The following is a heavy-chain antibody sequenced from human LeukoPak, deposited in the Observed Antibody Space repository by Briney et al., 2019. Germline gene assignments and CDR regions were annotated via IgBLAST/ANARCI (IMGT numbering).Heavy chain of an antibody. Sequence: SETLSLTCTVSGGSISSGGYYWSWIRQHPGKGLEWIGYIYYSGSTYYNPSLKSRVTISVDTSKNQFSLKLGSVTAADTAVYYCARGEVHYYDSSGLDYWGQGTPVTVSS. D-gene: IGHD3-22*01. CDR1: GGSISSGGYY. CDR2: IYYSGST. V-gene: IGHV4-31*03. J-gene: IGHJ4*02. CDR3: ARGEVHYYDSSGLDY.